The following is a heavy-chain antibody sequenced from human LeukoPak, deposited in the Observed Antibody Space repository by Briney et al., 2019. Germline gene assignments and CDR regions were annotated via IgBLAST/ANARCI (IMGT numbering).Heavy chain of an antibody. CDR1: GFTFSSYA. Sequence: GRSLRRSCAASGFTFSSYAMHWVRQAPGKGLEWVAVISYDGSNKYYADSVKGRFTISRDNSKNTLYLQMNSLRAEDTAVYYCARVLYSSSWYLDYWGRGTLVTVSS. V-gene: IGHV3-30-3*01. J-gene: IGHJ4*02. CDR3: ARVLYSSSWYLDY. D-gene: IGHD6-13*01. CDR2: ISYDGSNK.